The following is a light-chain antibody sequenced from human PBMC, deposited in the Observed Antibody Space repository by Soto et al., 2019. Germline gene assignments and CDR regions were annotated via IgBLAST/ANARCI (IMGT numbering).Light chain of an antibody. CDR1: QSLLHSNGYNY. CDR2: LGS. Sequence: DIVMTQSPLSLPVTPGEPASISCRSSQSLLHSNGYNYLDWYLQKPGQSPQLLIYLGSNRASGVPARFSGSGSGRDFTLKISRVEAEDVGVYYCMQALQTRWTFGQGTKLELK. V-gene: IGKV2-28*01. CDR3: MQALQTRWT. J-gene: IGKJ1*01.